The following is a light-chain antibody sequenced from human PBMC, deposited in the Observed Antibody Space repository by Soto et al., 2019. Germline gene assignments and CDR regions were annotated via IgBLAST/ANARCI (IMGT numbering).Light chain of an antibody. J-gene: IGKJ5*01. Sequence: EMVLTQSPGTLSLSPGERATLSCRASQILGSGCLAWYQQKPGQPPSLLIYDTSNRATGIPDRFSGSGSGTDFTLTISSLEPEDFAVYYCQHYDNSRITFGQGTRLVI. CDR2: DTS. CDR1: QILGSGC. V-gene: IGKV3-20*01. CDR3: QHYDNSRIT.